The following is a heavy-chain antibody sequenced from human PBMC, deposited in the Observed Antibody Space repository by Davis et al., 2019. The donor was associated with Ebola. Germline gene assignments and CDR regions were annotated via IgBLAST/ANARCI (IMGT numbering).Heavy chain of an antibody. D-gene: IGHD6-13*01. Sequence: GESLKISCAASGLTFNSYAMSWVRQAPAKGLEWVSGINTSGDITYYAESVKGRFTISRDNSKNTLWLQMNSLRDDDTAVYYCAKSSAPGTPRAAFDSWGQGTLVTVSS. CDR1: GLTFNSYA. CDR3: AKSSAPGTPRAAFDS. V-gene: IGHV3-23*01. CDR2: INTSGDIT. J-gene: IGHJ4*02.